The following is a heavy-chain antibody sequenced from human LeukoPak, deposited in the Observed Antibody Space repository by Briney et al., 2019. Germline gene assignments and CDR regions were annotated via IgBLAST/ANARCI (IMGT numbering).Heavy chain of an antibody. CDR3: ARVTWIQLWSSYYYYMDV. CDR1: GFTFDDYG. D-gene: IGHD5-18*01. Sequence: PGGSLRLSCAASGFTFDDYGMSWVRQAPGKGLEWVSGINWNGGSTGYADSVKGRFTISRDNAKNSLYLQMNSLRAEDTAVYYCARVTWIQLWSSYYYYMDVWGKGTTVTVSS. V-gene: IGHV3-20*04. CDR2: INWNGGST. J-gene: IGHJ6*03.